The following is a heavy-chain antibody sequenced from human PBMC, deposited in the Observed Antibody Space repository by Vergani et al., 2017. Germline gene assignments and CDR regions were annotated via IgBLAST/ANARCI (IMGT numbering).Heavy chain of an antibody. V-gene: IGHV4-34*01. CDR2: INHSRST. D-gene: IGHD6-19*01. J-gene: IGHJ6*03. CDR3: ARGGVAGPTGYYYYYMDV. CDR1: GGSFSGYY. Sequence: QVQLQQWGAGLLKPSETLSLTCAVYGGSFSGYYWSWIRQPPGKGLEWIGEINHSRSTNYNPSLKSRVTISVDTSKNQFSLKLSSVTAADTAVYYCARGGVAGPTGYYYYYMDVWGKGTTVTVSS.